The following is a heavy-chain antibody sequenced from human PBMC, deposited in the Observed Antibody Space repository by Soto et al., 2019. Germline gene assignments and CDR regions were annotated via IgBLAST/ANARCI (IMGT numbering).Heavy chain of an antibody. J-gene: IGHJ4*02. CDR1: GCTFSSYA. Sequence: SVKVSCKASGCTFSSYAISWVRQAPGQGLEWMGGIIPIFGTANYAQKFQGRVTITADESTSTAYMELSSLRSEDTAVYYCASSTSGRSGPSAAVDYWGQGTLVTVSS. CDR3: ASSTSGRSGPSAAVDY. D-gene: IGHD6-19*01. V-gene: IGHV1-69*13. CDR2: IIPIFGTA.